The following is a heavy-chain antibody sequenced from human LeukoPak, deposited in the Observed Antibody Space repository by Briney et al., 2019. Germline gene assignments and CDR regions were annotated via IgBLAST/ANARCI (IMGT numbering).Heavy chain of an antibody. CDR3: ARGPLSRMLGWFDP. CDR2: IYYSGST. V-gene: IGHV4-59*11. CDR1: GGSISSHY. Sequence: SETLSLTCTVSGGSISSHYWSWIRQPPGKGLEWIGYIYYSGSTNYNPSLKSRVTISVDTSKNQFSPKLSSVTAADTAVYYCARGPLSRMLGWFDPWGQGTLVTVS. J-gene: IGHJ5*02. D-gene: IGHD2-8*01.